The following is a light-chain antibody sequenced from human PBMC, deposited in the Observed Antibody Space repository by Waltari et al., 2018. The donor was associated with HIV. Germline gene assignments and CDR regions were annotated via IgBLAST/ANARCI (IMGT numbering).Light chain of an antibody. J-gene: IGLJ2*01. V-gene: IGLV2-11*01. Sequence: QSALTQPRSVSGSPGQSVTISCTGTSSDVGVYNFVSWYQQHPGKAPKLMIYDVSKRPSGVPDRFSGSKSGNTASLTISGLQAEDEADYYCCSYAGSHPVVFGGGTKLTVL. CDR1: SSDVGVYNF. CDR2: DVS. CDR3: CSYAGSHPVV.